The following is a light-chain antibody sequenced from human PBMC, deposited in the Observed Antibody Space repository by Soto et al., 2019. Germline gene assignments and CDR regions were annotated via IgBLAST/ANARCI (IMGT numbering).Light chain of an antibody. CDR1: SSDVGGYNS. Sequence: QSALTQPRSVSGSPGQSVTISCTGTSSDVGGYNSVSWYQQHPGKAPKLIIYDVSKRPSGVPDRFSGSKSGNTASLTISGLQAEYDADYYCFSYAGSYIYVFGTGTKLTVL. V-gene: IGLV2-11*01. CDR2: DVS. CDR3: FSYAGSYIYV. J-gene: IGLJ1*01.